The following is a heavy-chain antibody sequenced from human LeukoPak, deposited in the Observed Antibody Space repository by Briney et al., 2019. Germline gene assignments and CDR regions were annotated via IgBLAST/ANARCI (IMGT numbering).Heavy chain of an antibody. Sequence: PSETLSLTCTVSGFSISSSSFYWGWIRQPPGQGLEWIGTFYYTGSTNYSPSLKGRVSISVDTSKNQFSLKLSSVTAADTAVYYCTRDDYGSGSYYSNNDYWGQGILVTVSS. V-gene: IGHV4-39*07. CDR2: FYYTGST. CDR1: GFSISSSSFY. D-gene: IGHD3-10*01. J-gene: IGHJ4*02. CDR3: TRDDYGSGSYYSNNDY.